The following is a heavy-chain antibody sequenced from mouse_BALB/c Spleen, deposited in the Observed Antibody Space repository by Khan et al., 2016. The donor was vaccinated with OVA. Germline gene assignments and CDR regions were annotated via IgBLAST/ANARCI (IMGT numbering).Heavy chain of an antibody. V-gene: IGHV2-3*01. D-gene: IGHD1-1*01. J-gene: IGHJ4*01. CDR3: AKPNYYGSRPYYYAMVY. CDR1: GFSLTNYG. CDR2: IWGDGST. Sequence: VQLVESGPGLVAPSQSLSITCTVSGFSLTNYGVTWVRQPPGKGLEWLGVIWGDGSTNFHSALISRLSINKDNSKSQVFLKLNSLQTDDPATYXCAKPNYYGSRPYYYAMVYWGEGTSGTVSS.